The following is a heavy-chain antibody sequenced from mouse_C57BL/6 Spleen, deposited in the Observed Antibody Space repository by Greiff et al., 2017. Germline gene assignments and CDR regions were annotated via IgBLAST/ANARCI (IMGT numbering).Heavy chain of an antibody. CDR3: TGPFYDGYYVRFAY. CDR1: GFTFSNYW. V-gene: IGHV6-3*01. D-gene: IGHD2-3*01. CDR2: IRLKSDNYAT. Sequence: EVMLVESGGGLVQPGGSMKLSCVASGFTFSNYWMNWVRQSPEKGLEWVAQIRLKSDNYATHYAESVKGRFTISRDDSKSSVYLQMNNLRAEDTGIYYCTGPFYDGYYVRFAYWGQGTLVTVSA. J-gene: IGHJ3*01.